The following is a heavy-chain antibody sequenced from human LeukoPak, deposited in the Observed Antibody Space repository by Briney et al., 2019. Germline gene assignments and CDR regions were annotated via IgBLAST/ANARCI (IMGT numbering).Heavy chain of an antibody. J-gene: IGHJ4*02. Sequence: ASVKVSCKASRYTFSAYAIHWVRQAPGQRFEWMGWIDADNGDTRYSQRFQGRVTITRDTSASTVYMELSSLRSEDTAVYYCARGSTSDWPLDHWGQETLVTISS. D-gene: IGHD6-19*01. CDR3: ARGSTSDWPLDH. CDR2: IDADNGDT. V-gene: IGHV1-3*01. CDR1: RYTFSAYA.